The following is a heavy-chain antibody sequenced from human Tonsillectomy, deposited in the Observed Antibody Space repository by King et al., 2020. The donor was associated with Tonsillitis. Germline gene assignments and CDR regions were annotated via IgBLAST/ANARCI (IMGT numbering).Heavy chain of an antibody. D-gene: IGHD6-25*01. CDR3: ASDGIGAHPGDAFDI. CDR1: GFTLIPCS. J-gene: IGHJ3*02. CDR2: ISSGGGVT. Sequence: VQLVESGGGLVQPGGSLRLSCAASGFTLIPCSMNWVRQAPGMGLEWISYISSGGGVTYYADSVKGRFTISRDDAQNSLYLQMDSLRAEDTAVYYCASDGIGAHPGDAFDIWGQGTMVTVSS. V-gene: IGHV3-48*01.